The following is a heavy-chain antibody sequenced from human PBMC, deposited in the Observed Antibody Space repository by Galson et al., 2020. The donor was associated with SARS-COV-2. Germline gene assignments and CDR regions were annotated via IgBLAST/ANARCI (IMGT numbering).Heavy chain of an antibody. D-gene: IGHD2-2*01. Sequence: GESLKISCKGSGYSFTSYWINWVRQMPGKGLEWMGRIDPSDSYTNYSPSFQGHVTISADKSISTAYLQWSSLKASDTAMYYCARQFGCSSISCDWWFDPWGQGTLVTVSS. CDR3: ARQFGCSSISCDWWFDP. CDR1: GYSFTSYW. J-gene: IGHJ5*02. V-gene: IGHV5-10-1*01. CDR2: IDPSDSYT.